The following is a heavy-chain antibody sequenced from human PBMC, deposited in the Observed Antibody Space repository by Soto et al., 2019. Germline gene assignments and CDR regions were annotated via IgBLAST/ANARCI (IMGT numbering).Heavy chain of an antibody. V-gene: IGHV1-2*04. CDR1: GYTFTGYY. CDR2: INPNSGGT. Sequence: QVQLVQSGAEVKKPGASVKVSCKASGYTFTGYYMHWVRQAPGQGLEWMGWINPNSGGTNYAQKFQGWVTMTRDKSISTAYMELSRLRSDDTAVYYCARTVAATRYYYYYGMDVWGQGTTVTVSS. D-gene: IGHD2-15*01. CDR3: ARTVAATRYYYYYGMDV. J-gene: IGHJ6*02.